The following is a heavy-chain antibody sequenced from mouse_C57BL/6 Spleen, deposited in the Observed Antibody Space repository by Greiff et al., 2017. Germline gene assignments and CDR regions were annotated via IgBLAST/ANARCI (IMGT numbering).Heavy chain of an antibody. CDR3: AGSGYGYDRRQGYYAMDY. J-gene: IGHJ4*01. CDR1: GYTFTSYW. D-gene: IGHD2-2*01. Sequence: QVQLQQPGTELVKPGASVKLSCKASGYTFTSYWMHWVKQRPGQGLEWIGNINPSNGGTNYNEKFKSKATLTVDTSSSTAYMQLSSLTSEDSAVYYCAGSGYGYDRRQGYYAMDYWGQGTSVTVSS. V-gene: IGHV1-53*01. CDR2: INPSNGGT.